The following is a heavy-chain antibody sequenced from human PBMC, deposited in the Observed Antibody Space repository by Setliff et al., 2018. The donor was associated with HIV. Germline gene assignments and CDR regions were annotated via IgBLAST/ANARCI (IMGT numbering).Heavy chain of an antibody. CDR2: IYTSGST. V-gene: IGHV4-4*07. J-gene: IGHJ4*02. D-gene: IGHD2-2*01. Sequence: SETLSLTCTVSGGSISSYYWSWIRQPAGKGLEWIGRIYTSGSTNYNPSLKSRVTMSVDTSKNQFSLKLSSVTAADTAVYYCARDRMPMASWVPDKWGQGTLVTVSS. CDR1: GGSISSYY. CDR3: ARDRMPMASWVPDK.